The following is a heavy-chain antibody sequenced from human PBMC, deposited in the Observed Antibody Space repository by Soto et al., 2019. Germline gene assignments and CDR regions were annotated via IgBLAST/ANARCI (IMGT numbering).Heavy chain of an antibody. Sequence: EVQLLESGGGLVQPGGSLRLSCAASGFTFSSYAMTWVRQAPGKGLEWVSAISGSGSSTYHADSLKGRFTISRDNSKNTLYLQMSSLRAEDTALYYCAKDLGYCSGGSCLRFDYWGQGTLVTVSS. CDR1: GFTFSSYA. V-gene: IGHV3-23*01. CDR3: AKDLGYCSGGSCLRFDY. J-gene: IGHJ4*02. D-gene: IGHD2-15*01. CDR2: ISGSGSST.